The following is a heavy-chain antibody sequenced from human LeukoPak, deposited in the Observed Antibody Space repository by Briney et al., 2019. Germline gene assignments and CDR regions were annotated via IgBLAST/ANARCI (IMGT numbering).Heavy chain of an antibody. CDR1: GYTFTSYD. Sequence: GASVKVSCKASGYTFTSYDINWVRQAPGQGLEWMGRIIPILGIANYAQKFQGRVTITADKSTSTAYMELSSLRSEDTAVYYCARDAPPYYDSSGYYAGGYSYFDYWGQGTLVTVSS. J-gene: IGHJ4*02. CDR2: IIPILGIA. CDR3: ARDAPPYYDSSGYYAGGYSYFDY. D-gene: IGHD3-22*01. V-gene: IGHV1-69*04.